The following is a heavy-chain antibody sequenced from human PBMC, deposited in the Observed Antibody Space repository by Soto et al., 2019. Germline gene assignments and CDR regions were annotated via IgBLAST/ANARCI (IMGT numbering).Heavy chain of an antibody. CDR3: VRDRALDSTGHWFDT. CDR1: GRSVSSGGCY. Sequence: PSLTCTVSGRSVSSGGCYWTWIRQHPGRGLEWIGYIYHIGSPYYNPSLESRVTMSLDTSKNQFSLNLTSLTAADTAIYYCVRDRALDSTGHWFDTWGQGILVTVSS. V-gene: IGHV4-31*03. D-gene: IGHD1-1*01. J-gene: IGHJ5*02. CDR2: IYHIGSP.